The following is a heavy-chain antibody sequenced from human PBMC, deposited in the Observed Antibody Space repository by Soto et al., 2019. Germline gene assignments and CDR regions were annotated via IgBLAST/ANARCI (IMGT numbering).Heavy chain of an antibody. J-gene: IGHJ5*02. CDR2: IYPGDSDT. CDR1: GYSFTSYW. Sequence: PGESLKISCKGSGYSFTSYWIGWVRQMPGKGLEWMGIIYPGDSDTRYSPSFQGQVTISADKSISTAYLQWSSLKASDTAMYYCARLTYYYDSSGYYRGNWFDPWGQGTLVTVSS. V-gene: IGHV5-51*01. D-gene: IGHD3-22*01. CDR3: ARLTYYYDSSGYYRGNWFDP.